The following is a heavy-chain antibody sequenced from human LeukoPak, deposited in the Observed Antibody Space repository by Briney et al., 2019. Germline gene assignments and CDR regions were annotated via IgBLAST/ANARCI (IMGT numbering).Heavy chain of an antibody. D-gene: IGHD2-2*02. CDR3: ARASDSVPATIIAMDV. V-gene: IGHV4-34*01. Sequence: SETLSLTCAVYGGSFCGYYWSWIRQPPGKGLEWIGEINHSGSTNYNPSLKSRVTISVDTSKKQFSLKLSSVTAADTAVYYCARASDSVPATIIAMDVWGQGTTVTVSS. CDR1: GGSFCGYY. J-gene: IGHJ6*02. CDR2: INHSGST.